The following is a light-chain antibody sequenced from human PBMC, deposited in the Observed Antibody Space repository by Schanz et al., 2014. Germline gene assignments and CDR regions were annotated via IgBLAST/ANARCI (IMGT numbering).Light chain of an antibody. Sequence: QSALTQPRSVSGSPGQSVTISCTGTSSDVGGYNYVSWYQQHPGKAPKLMIYDVSKRPSGVPDRFSGSKSGNTASLTVSGLQAEDEADYYCSSYTSISTLNYVFGSGTKLTVL. CDR2: DVS. CDR1: SSDVGGYNY. J-gene: IGLJ1*01. CDR3: SSYTSISTLNYV. V-gene: IGLV2-11*01.